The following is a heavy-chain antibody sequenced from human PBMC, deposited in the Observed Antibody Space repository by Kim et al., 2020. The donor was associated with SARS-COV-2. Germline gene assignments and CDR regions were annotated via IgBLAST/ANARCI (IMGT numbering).Heavy chain of an antibody. CDR2: INPNSGGT. V-gene: IGHV1-2*02. Sequence: ASVKVSCKASGYTFTGYYMHWVRQAPGQGLEWMGWINPNSGGTNYAQKFQGRVTMTRDTSISTAYMELSRLRSDDTAVYYCAREGDFWSGSTPLGYWDQGTLVTVSS. J-gene: IGHJ4*02. CDR1: GYTFTGYY. CDR3: AREGDFWSGSTPLGY. D-gene: IGHD3-3*01.